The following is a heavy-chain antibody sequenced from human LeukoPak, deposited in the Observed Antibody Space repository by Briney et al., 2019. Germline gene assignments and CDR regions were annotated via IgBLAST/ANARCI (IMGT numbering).Heavy chain of an antibody. Sequence: EASVKVSCKASGYTFTSYYMHWVRLAPGQGLEWMGIINPSGGSTSYAQKFQGRVTMTRDTSTSTVYMELSSLRSEDTAVYYCAREFVLARTGYSYGYSYFDYWGQGTLVTVSS. CDR3: AREFVLARTGYSYGYSYFDY. CDR2: INPSGGST. J-gene: IGHJ4*02. CDR1: GYTFTSYY. D-gene: IGHD5-18*01. V-gene: IGHV1-46*01.